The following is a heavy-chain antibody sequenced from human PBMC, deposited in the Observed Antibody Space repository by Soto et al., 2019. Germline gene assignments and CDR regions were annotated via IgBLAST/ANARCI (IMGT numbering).Heavy chain of an antibody. CDR2: IFSIDEK. V-gene: IGHV2-26*01. D-gene: IGHD2-21*02. J-gene: IGHJ6*02. Sequence: QVTLKESGPVLVKPTETLTLTCTVSGFSLSNARMGVSWIRQPPGKALEWLAHIFSIDEKSYSTSLKNRLTISKDTSKSQVVLTMTNMDPVDTATYYCAQSVVTAHDYYYYYGMDVWGQGITVTVSS. CDR3: AQSVVTAHDYYYYYGMDV. CDR1: GFSLSNARMG.